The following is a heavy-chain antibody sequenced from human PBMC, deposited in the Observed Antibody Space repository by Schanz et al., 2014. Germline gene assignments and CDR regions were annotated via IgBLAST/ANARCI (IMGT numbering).Heavy chain of an antibody. CDR1: GFIFNDYY. V-gene: IGHV3-11*04. Sequence: QVQLVESGGGLVKPGGSLRLSCAASGFIFNDYYMNWIRQAPGKGLEWLSYISRDGTTSYYGDSVKGRFTISRDNSKNTLYLQMNSLRVEDTALYYCARDRSNNFDYWGQGTLVTVSS. D-gene: IGHD2-2*01. CDR3: ARDRSNNFDY. CDR2: ISRDGTTS. J-gene: IGHJ4*02.